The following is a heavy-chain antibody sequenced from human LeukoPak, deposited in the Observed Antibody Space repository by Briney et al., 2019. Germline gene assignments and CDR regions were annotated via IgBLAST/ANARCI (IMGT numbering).Heavy chain of an antibody. CDR1: GGTFSTYA. CDR2: IVPILGTA. D-gene: IGHD6-13*01. CDR3: ARVAQGSSWPHYFDY. Sequence: SVKVSCKASGGTFSTYAISWVRQAPGQGLEWVGRIVPILGTANYAQNFQGRVTITADRSTTTAYMELSSLRSEDTAVYYCARVAQGSSWPHYFDYWGQGTLVTVSS. V-gene: IGHV1-69*04. J-gene: IGHJ4*02.